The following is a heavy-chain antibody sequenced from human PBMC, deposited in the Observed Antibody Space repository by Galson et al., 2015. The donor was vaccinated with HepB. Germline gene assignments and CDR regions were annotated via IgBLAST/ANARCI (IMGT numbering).Heavy chain of an antibody. D-gene: IGHD2-15*01. V-gene: IGHV3-23*01. Sequence: SLRLSCAVSGFTLSSYAMGWVRQAPGKGPEWVSGNSGSDDRTFYADSVKGRFTISRDTSKNTLYLQMSSLRAEDTAVYYCARVMSPFSLDLVFDYWGQGTLVTVSS. CDR2: NSGSDDRT. CDR3: ARVMSPFSLDLVFDY. CDR1: GFTLSSYA. J-gene: IGHJ4*02.